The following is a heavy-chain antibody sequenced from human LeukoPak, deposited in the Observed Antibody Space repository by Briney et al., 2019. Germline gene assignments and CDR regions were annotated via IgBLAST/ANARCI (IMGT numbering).Heavy chain of an antibody. CDR1: GGSISSSPW. Sequence: SGTLSLTCAGSGGSISSSPWCSWVRQPPGKGLEWIGTIYHDANTDYNPSLKSRVTISVDKSKNQLSLELSSVTAADTAVYYCARDPHIDNYYGTTTGLRDFWGQGTLVSVSS. V-gene: IGHV4-4*02. CDR3: ARDPHIDNYYGTTTGLRDF. J-gene: IGHJ4*02. D-gene: IGHD1-14*01. CDR2: IYHDANT.